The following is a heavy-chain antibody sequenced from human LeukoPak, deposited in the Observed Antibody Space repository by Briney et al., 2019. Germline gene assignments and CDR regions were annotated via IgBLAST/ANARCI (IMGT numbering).Heavy chain of an antibody. J-gene: IGHJ6*02. CDR2: ISSSSSYI. V-gene: IGHV3-21*04. CDR1: GFTFSSYS. CDR3: VGVVGASYYYYGMDV. Sequence: GGSLRLSCAASGFTFSSYSMNWVRQAPGKGLEWVSTISSSSSYIYYADSVKGRFTISRDNAKNSLYLQMNSLRAEDTAVYYCVGVVGASYYYYGMDVWGQGTTVTVSS. D-gene: IGHD1-26*01.